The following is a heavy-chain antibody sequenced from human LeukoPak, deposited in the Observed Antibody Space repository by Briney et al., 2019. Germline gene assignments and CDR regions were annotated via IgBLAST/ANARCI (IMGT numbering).Heavy chain of an antibody. V-gene: IGHV3-30*03. CDR3: ARGIWSGELWTPPDY. CDR2: ISYEGSNK. J-gene: IGHJ4*02. D-gene: IGHD3-10*01. CDR1: GFTFTSYG. Sequence: GGSLRLSCAGSGFTFTSYGMHWVRQAPGKGLEWVAAISYEGSNKYYADSVKGRFTISRDNSKNTLYLQMNSLRAEDTAVYYCARGIWSGELWTPPDYWGQGTLVTVSS.